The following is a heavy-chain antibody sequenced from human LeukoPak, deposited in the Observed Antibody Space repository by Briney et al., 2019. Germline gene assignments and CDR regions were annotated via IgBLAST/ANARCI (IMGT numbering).Heavy chain of an antibody. D-gene: IGHD2-15*01. CDR1: GYTFTSYY. V-gene: IGHV1-46*01. J-gene: IGHJ5*02. CDR3: ARGGGYCSGGSCYPNWFDP. Sequence: GASVKVSCKASGYTFTSYYMHWVRQAPGQGLEWMGIINPSGGSTSYAQKFQGRVTMTRDTSTSTVYMEVSSLRSEDTAVYYCARGGGYCSGGSCYPNWFDPWGQGTLVTVSS. CDR2: INPSGGST.